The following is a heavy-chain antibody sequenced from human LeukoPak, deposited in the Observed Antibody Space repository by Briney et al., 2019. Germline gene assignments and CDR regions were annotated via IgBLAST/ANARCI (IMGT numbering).Heavy chain of an antibody. V-gene: IGHV1-46*01. D-gene: IGHD6-19*01. CDR1: GYTFINYY. J-gene: IGHJ4*02. CDR3: AAGSSGWYVDY. Sequence: GASVKVSCKASGYTFINYYMHWVRQAPGQGLEWMGIINPSGGSTSNAQRFQDRVTITRDMSTGTAYMELSSLRSEDTAMYYCAAGSSGWYVDYWGQGTLVTVSS. CDR2: INPSGGST.